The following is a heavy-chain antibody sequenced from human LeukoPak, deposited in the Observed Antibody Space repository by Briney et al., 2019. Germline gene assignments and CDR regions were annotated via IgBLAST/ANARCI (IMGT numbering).Heavy chain of an antibody. V-gene: IGHV3-21*01. CDR2: ISSSSSYI. CDR1: GFTFSSYC. D-gene: IGHD6-13*01. J-gene: IGHJ4*02. Sequence: PGGSLRLSCAASGFTFSSYCMDWVRQTPGKGLEWVSSISSSSSYIYYADSVKGRFTISRDNAKNSLYLQMNSLRAEDTAVYYCAREPSYTSSWYTSCDYWGQGTLVTVSS. CDR3: AREPSYTSSWYTSCDY.